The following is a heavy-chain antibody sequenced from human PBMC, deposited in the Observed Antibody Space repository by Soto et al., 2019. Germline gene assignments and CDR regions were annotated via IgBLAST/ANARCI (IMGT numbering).Heavy chain of an antibody. J-gene: IGHJ4*02. CDR1: GFTFSSYA. V-gene: IGHV3-53*01. CDR2: IYSGGST. Sequence: GGSLRLSCAASGFTFSSYAMSWVRQAPGKGLEWVSVIYSGGSTYYADSVKGRFTISRDNSKNTLYLQMNSLRAEDTAVYYCARVGSGSYSKGYFDYWGQGTLVTVSS. D-gene: IGHD1-26*01. CDR3: ARVGSGSYSKGYFDY.